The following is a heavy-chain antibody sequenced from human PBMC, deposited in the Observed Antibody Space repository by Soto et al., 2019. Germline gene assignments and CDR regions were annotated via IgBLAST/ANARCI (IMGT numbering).Heavy chain of an antibody. CDR1: GGSISSYY. D-gene: IGHD6-13*01. J-gene: IGHJ4*02. CDR3: ARVGSSRWYLDY. CDR2: IYYSGST. V-gene: IGHV4-59*01. Sequence: SETLSLTCTVSGGSISSYYWSWIRQPPGKGLEWIGYIYYSGSTNYNPSLKSRVTISVDTSKNQFSLKLSSVTAADTAVYYCARVGSSRWYLDYWGQGTLVTVSS.